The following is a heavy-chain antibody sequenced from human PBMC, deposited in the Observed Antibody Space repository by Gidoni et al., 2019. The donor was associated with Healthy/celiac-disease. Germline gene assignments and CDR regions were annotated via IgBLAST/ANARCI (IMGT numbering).Heavy chain of an antibody. Sequence: QVQLQESGPGLVTPSETLSLTCTVSGGPISIYYCSWLRQPPGTGLEWIWYIYYSGSPNYNPSLKSRVTISVDTYKNQFSLKLSSVTAADTAVYYCARVSLSAYDILTGYSPADYYYGMDVWGQGTTVTVSS. CDR2: IYYSGSP. J-gene: IGHJ6*02. CDR3: ARVSLSAYDILTGYSPADYYYGMDV. CDR1: GGPISIYY. V-gene: IGHV4-59*08. D-gene: IGHD3-9*01.